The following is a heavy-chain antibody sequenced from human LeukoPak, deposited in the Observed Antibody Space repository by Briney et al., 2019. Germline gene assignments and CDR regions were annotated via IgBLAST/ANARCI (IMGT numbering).Heavy chain of an antibody. CDR1: GGSISSYY. Sequence: SETLSLTCTVSGGSISSYYWSWIRQPAGKGLEWIGRIYTSGSTNYNPSLKSRVTMSVDTSRNQFSLKLSSVTAADTAVYYCARDLGLGGYDLGLIYWGQGTLVTVSS. CDR3: ARDLGLGGYDLGLIY. CDR2: IYTSGST. J-gene: IGHJ4*02. D-gene: IGHD5-12*01. V-gene: IGHV4-4*07.